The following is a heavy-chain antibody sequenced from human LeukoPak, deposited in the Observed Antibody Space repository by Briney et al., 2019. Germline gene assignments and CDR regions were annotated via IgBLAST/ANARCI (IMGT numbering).Heavy chain of an antibody. Sequence: GASVKVSCKASGYTFTSYGISWVRQAPGQGLEWMGWISAYNGNTNYAQKLQGRVTMTTDTSTSTAYMELRSLRSDDTAVYYCAREWASYYDFWSGYPNNWFDPWGQGTLVTVSS. CDR1: GYTFTSYG. J-gene: IGHJ5*02. D-gene: IGHD3-3*01. V-gene: IGHV1-18*01. CDR2: ISAYNGNT. CDR3: AREWASYYDFWSGYPNNWFDP.